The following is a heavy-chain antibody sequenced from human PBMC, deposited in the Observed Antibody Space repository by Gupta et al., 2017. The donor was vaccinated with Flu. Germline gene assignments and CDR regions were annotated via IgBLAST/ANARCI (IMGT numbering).Heavy chain of an antibody. CDR1: GFTLSSYS. CDR3: ARDPDTPMRRLFDY. V-gene: IGHV3-48*01. J-gene: IGHJ4*02. D-gene: IGHD5-18*01. CDR2: ISSRSNTI. Sequence: EVQLVDSGGGLLQPGGCLRLSCAASGFTLSSYSINWVRHATGKGLEWVAYISSRSNTIYYADSVKGRFTIARDNDKNSLYAQMNSLRAGDTAVYYCARDPDTPMRRLFDYWGQGSLVTVSS.